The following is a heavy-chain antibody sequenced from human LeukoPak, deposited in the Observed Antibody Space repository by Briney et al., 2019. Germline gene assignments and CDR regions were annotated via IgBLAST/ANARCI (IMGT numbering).Heavy chain of an antibody. CDR1: GYTFTNYD. J-gene: IGHJ5*02. V-gene: IGHV1-8*01. CDR2: MNPKSGNT. CDR3: ARDQDIVVVVAALRQREMGGFDP. D-gene: IGHD2-15*01. Sequence: ASVKVSCKASGYTFTNYDINWVRQATGQGPEWMGWMNPKSGNTGYAQKFQGRLTMTRNTSISTAYMELSSLRSDDTAVYYCARDQDIVVVVAALRQREMGGFDPWGQGTLVTVSS.